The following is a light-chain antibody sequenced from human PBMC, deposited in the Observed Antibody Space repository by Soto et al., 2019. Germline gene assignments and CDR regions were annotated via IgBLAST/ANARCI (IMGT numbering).Light chain of an antibody. V-gene: IGKV1-17*01. J-gene: IGKJ1*01. Sequence: DIQMTQSPSSLSASVGDRVTISCRASQGIRNDLAWYQQKPGKAPKGLIYSASTLHSGVPSRFSGSGSGTDFTLTISSLQPEAFATYYCLQSNGYPRTLGQGTKVDIK. CDR2: SAS. CDR3: LQSNGYPRT. CDR1: QGIRND.